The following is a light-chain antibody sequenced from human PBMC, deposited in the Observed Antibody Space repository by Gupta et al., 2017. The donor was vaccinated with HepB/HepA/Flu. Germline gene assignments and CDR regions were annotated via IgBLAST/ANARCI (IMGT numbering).Light chain of an antibody. J-gene: IGKJ4*01. CDR2: GSS. CDR3: QQDNEWPLT. CDR1: QSVDRH. Sequence: EIGLTQSPATLSVSPGERVTLSCRANQSVDRHLAWYQQKPGQAPRLLIYGSSIRATGVPTRFSASGAGTEFTLTISSLQSRDFAVYYCQQDNEWPLTFGGGTKVEI. V-gene: IGKV3-15*01.